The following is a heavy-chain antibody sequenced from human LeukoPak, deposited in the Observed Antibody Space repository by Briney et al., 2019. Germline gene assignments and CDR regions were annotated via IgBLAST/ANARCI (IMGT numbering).Heavy chain of an antibody. CDR3: SRLKRYSKHHFDY. J-gene: IGHJ4*02. V-gene: IGHV5-51*01. Sequence: GGSLNISRKGSGYPFTRYWIGGVRQMPGKSLEWMGIIYPGDSDTRYSPSFPDQATISADESTSTAYLQWSSRKASDTAMYYCSRLKRYSKHHFDYWGQGTLVTVSS. CDR2: IYPGDSDT. D-gene: IGHD6-13*01. CDR1: GYPFTRYW.